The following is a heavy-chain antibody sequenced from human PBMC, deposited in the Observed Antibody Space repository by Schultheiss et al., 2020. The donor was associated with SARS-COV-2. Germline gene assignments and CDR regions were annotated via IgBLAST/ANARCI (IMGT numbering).Heavy chain of an antibody. CDR3: ARNLPYSDTWNDPHHYYYRMDV. D-gene: IGHD1-1*01. CDR2: IGAAGDT. V-gene: IGHV3-13*01. Sequence: GGSLRLSCAASGFTFSSNDMHWVRQGIGKGLEWVSGIGAAGDTFYSDSVKGRFTISRDNDKNSLYLQMRSLRAEDTAVYYCARNLPYSDTWNDPHHYYYRMDVWGQGTTVTVSS. CDR1: GFTFSSND. J-gene: IGHJ6*02.